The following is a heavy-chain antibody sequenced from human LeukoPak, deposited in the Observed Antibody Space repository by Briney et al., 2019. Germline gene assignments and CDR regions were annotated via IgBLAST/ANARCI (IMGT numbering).Heavy chain of an antibody. V-gene: IGHV3-33*06. Sequence: GGSLRLSCAASGFTFSNYGLHWVRQAPGKGLEWVAVIWHDGSKKYYADSVKGRFTTSRDNTENTVYLQMNSLRAEDTALYYCAKDGASTSPSYYYVDVWGKGTTVTVSS. J-gene: IGHJ6*03. D-gene: IGHD4/OR15-4a*01. CDR1: GFTFSNYG. CDR2: IWHDGSKK. CDR3: AKDGASTSPSYYYVDV.